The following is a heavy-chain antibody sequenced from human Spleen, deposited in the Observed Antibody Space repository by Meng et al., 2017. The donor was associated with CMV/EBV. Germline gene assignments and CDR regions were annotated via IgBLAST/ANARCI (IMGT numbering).Heavy chain of an antibody. CDR3: ARGEDSSGSYFDY. CDR1: GYKFTNYW. D-gene: IGHD3-22*01. Sequence: KGSGYKFTNYWIGWVRQMPGKGLEWMGIIYPGDSDTLYSPSFQGHVTISGDKSISTAYLQWSSLKASDTAMYYCARGEDSSGSYFDYWGQGTLVTVSS. CDR2: IYPGDSDT. V-gene: IGHV5-51*01. J-gene: IGHJ4*02.